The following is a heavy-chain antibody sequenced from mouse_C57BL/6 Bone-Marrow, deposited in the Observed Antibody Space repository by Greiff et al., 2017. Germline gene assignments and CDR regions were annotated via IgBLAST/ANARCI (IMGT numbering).Heavy chain of an antibody. CDR1: GYTFTCYG. CDR2: IYIGNGYT. J-gene: IGHJ2*01. D-gene: IGHD2-12*01. V-gene: IGHV1-58*01. Sequence: VQLQQSGAELVRPGSSVKMSCKTSGYTFTCYGINWVKQRPGQGPEWIGYIYIGNGYTEYNEKFKGKATLTSDTSSSTAYMQLSSLTSEDSAIYFCERGGEEYDGGYFDYWGQGTTLTVSS. CDR3: ERGGEEYDGGYFDY.